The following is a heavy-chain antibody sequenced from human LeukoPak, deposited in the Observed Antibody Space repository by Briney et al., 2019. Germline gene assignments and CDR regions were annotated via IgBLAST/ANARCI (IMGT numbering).Heavy chain of an antibody. CDR3: TKRLYSSGWSAFDI. CDR1: GFTLSNYP. CDR2: IVTSGDT. J-gene: IGHJ3*02. Sequence: GGSLRLSCAASGFTLSNYPMNWVRQAPGKGLEWVSSIVTSGDTFHADSVKGRFTISRDNSKNTLYLQMNSLRAEDTAIYYCTKRLYSSGWSAFDIWGLGTMVTVSS. D-gene: IGHD6-19*01. V-gene: IGHV3-23*05.